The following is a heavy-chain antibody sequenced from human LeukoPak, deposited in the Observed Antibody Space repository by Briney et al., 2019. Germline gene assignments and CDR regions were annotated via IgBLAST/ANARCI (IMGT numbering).Heavy chain of an antibody. CDR1: GDSVSSNSAA. Sequence: SQTLSLTCAISGDSVSSNSAAWNWIRQSPSRGLEWLVRAYYRSKWYDDYAVSVKSRVTINPDTSKNQFSLQLNAVTPEDTAVYYCARDSYSSGWYRNDYWGQGTLVTVSS. V-gene: IGHV6-1*01. CDR3: ARDSYSSGWYRNDY. D-gene: IGHD6-19*01. J-gene: IGHJ4*02. CDR2: AYYRSKWYD.